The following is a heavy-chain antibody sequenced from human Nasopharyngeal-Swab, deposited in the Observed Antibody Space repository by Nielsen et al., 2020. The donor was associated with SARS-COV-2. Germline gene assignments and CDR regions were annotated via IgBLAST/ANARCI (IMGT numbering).Heavy chain of an antibody. J-gene: IGHJ6*02. CDR3: ARQVGYCTNGVCPTYYYYYGMDV. CDR1: GDSIRSTTFY. V-gene: IGHV4-39*01. Sequence: SETLSLTCTVSGDSIRSTTFYWGWIRQPPGKGLEWIGSIHNSGTPYYIPSLKSRVTISVDTSKNQFSLKLSSVTAADTAVYYCARQVGYCTNGVCPTYYYYYGMDVWGQGTTVTVSS. D-gene: IGHD2-8*01. CDR2: IHNSGTP.